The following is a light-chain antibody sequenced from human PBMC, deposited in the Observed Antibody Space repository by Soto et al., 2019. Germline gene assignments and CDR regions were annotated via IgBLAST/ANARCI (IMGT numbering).Light chain of an antibody. J-gene: IGKJ1*01. Sequence: DIQMTQSPSTLPASVGDRVTITCRASQSISNWLAWYQQKPGKAPKLLIYDASSLESGVPSRFSGSGSGTEFTLTISSLQPDDFATYYCQQYNSYSKTFGQGTRWIS. V-gene: IGKV1-5*01. CDR2: DAS. CDR1: QSISNW. CDR3: QQYNSYSKT.